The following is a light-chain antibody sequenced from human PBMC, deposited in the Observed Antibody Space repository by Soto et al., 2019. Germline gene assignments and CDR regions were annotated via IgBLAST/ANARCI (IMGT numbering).Light chain of an antibody. CDR3: SSYTSSSNVV. V-gene: IGLV2-14*01. Sequence: QSALTRPASVSGSPGQSITISCTGTSSDVGGYNYVSWYQQHPGKAPKLMIYDVSNRPSGVSNRFSGSKSGNTASLTISGLQAEDEADYYCSSYTSSSNVVFGGGTKVTVL. CDR2: DVS. CDR1: SSDVGGYNY. J-gene: IGLJ2*01.